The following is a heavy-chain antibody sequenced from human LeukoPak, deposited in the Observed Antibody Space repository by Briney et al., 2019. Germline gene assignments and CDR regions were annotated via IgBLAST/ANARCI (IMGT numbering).Heavy chain of an antibody. J-gene: IGHJ4*02. Sequence: PSETLSLTCAVYGGSFSGYYWSWIRHPPGKGLEWIGEINHSGSTNYNPSLKSRVTISVDTSKNQFSLKLSSVTAADTAVYYCARGRWFGGKFDYWGQGTLVTVSS. CDR3: ARGRWFGGKFDY. D-gene: IGHD3-10*01. V-gene: IGHV4-34*01. CDR2: INHSGST. CDR1: GGSFSGYY.